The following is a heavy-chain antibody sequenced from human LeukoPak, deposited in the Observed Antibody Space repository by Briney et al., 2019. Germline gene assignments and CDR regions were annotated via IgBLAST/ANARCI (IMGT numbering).Heavy chain of an antibody. Sequence: GGSLRLSCAASGFTFRNYGMNWVRQAPGKGLEWVTIIWYDGSNKYYADSVKGRFIISRDNSKNTVYLQMNSLRAEDTAVYYCAKTLLAAGGEYYFDYWGQGTLVTVSS. CDR2: IWYDGSNK. D-gene: IGHD6-13*01. CDR1: GFTFRNYG. CDR3: AKTLLAAGGEYYFDY. V-gene: IGHV3-33*06. J-gene: IGHJ4*02.